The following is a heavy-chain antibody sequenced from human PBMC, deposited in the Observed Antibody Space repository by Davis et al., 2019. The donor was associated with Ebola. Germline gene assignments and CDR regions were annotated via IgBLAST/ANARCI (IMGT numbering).Heavy chain of an antibody. J-gene: IGHJ4*02. CDR3: AKDFGAIVVVIMDY. Sequence: PGGSLRLSCAASGFTFSSYAMSWVRQAPGKGLEWVSAISGSGGSTYYADSVKGRFTISRDNSKNTLYLQMNSLRAEDTAVYYCAKDFGAIVVVIMDYWGQGTLVTVSS. D-gene: IGHD3-22*01. CDR1: GFTFSSYA. CDR2: ISGSGGST. V-gene: IGHV3-23*01.